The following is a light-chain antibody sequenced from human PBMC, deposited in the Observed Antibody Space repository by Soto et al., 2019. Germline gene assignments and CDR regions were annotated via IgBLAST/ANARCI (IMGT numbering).Light chain of an antibody. J-gene: IGKJ1*01. CDR3: QQYDSSPRT. CDR1: QSVGSSY. Sequence: EIVLTQSPGTLSLSPGERATLSCRASQSVGSSYVAWYQQKPGQAPRLLIYAASTRATGIPDRFSGSGSGTDFTLTISRLEPEDFAVYYWQQYDSSPRTFGQGTNVEIK. V-gene: IGKV3-20*01. CDR2: AAS.